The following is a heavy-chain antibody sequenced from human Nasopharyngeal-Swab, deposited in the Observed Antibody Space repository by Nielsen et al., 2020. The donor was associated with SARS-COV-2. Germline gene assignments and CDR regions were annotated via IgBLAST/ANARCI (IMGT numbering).Heavy chain of an antibody. CDR2: ISWNSGSI. CDR1: GFTFDDYA. CDR3: ARGLRWHYYYYGMDV. D-gene: IGHD4-23*01. Sequence: GGSLRLSCAASGFTFDDYAMHWVRQAPGKGLEWVSGISWNSGSIGYADSVKGRFTISRDNAKNSLYLQMNSLRAEDTAVYYCARGLRWHYYYYGMDVWGQGTTVTVSS. J-gene: IGHJ6*02. V-gene: IGHV3-9*01.